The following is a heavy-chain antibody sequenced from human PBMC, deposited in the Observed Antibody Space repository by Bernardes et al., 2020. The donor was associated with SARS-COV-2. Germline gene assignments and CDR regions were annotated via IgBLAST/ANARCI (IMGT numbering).Heavy chain of an antibody. CDR1: GGSLSDYS. J-gene: IGHJ4*02. Sequence: SETLSLTCAVYGGSLSDYSWSWIRQAPGKGLEWIGEITQSGSTKYNPSLGRRLTISLDTSKNQVSLKLSSVTAADTAVYYCARGASGVDMILVVIGFSYYFDYWGQGTPVTVSS. CDR3: ARGASGVDMILVVIGFSYYFDY. V-gene: IGHV4-34*01. D-gene: IGHD3-22*01. CDR2: ITQSGST.